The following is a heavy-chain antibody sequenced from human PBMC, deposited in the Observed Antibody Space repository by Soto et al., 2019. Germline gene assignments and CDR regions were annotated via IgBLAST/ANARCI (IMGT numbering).Heavy chain of an antibody. D-gene: IGHD3-22*01. CDR1: GYSISSGYY. CDR2: IYHSGST. Sequence: SETLSLTCAVSGYSISSGYYWGWIRQPPGKGLEWIGSIYHSGSTYYNPSLKSRVNISVDTSKNQFSLKLSSVTAADTAVYYCERTSSGYYRFDPWGQGTLVTVSS. CDR3: ERTSSGYYRFDP. V-gene: IGHV4-38-2*01. J-gene: IGHJ5*02.